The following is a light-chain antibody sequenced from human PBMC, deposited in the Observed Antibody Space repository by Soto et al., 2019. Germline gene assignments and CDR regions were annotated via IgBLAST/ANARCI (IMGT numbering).Light chain of an antibody. V-gene: IGKV1-5*01. CDR2: DAS. CDR1: QSISSW. Sequence: DIQMTQSPSTLSASVGYRVTITCRASQSISSWLAWYQQKPGKAPKLLIYDASSLESGVPSRFSGSGSGTEFTLTIRSLQPDDFATYYCQQYNSHSPKTFGQGTKVDIK. J-gene: IGKJ1*01. CDR3: QQYNSHSPKT.